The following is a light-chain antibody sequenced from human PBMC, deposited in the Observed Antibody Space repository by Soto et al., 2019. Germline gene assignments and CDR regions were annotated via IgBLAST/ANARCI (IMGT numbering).Light chain of an antibody. V-gene: IGKV3-20*01. J-gene: IGKJ4*01. CDR2: DVS. Sequence: SVLPQSPDTLSLSPGDSASLSCRARARISGNRVAWYQQTPGLPPRLLIYDVSTRASGTPDRFTGSASATDFTRTIASLRHEEIAVYYGQEDDGSIISIGGGTKGDVK. CDR1: ARISGNR. CDR3: QEDDGSIIS.